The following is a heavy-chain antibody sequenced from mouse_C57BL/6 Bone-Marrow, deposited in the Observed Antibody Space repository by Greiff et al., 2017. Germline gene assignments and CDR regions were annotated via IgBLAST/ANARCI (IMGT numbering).Heavy chain of an antibody. V-gene: IGHV14-3*01. Sequence: VQLQQSVAELVRPGASVKLSCTASGFNIKNTYMHWVKQRPEQGLEWIGRIDPANGNTKYAPKFQGKATITADTSSNTAYLQLSSLTSEDTAIYYCSRIPITTRNNYYAMDYWGQGTSVTVSS. CDR2: IDPANGNT. J-gene: IGHJ4*01. D-gene: IGHD1-1*01. CDR1: GFNIKNTY. CDR3: SRIPITTRNNYYAMDY.